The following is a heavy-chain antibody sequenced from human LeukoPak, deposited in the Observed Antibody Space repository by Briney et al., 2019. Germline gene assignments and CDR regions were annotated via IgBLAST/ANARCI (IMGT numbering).Heavy chain of an antibody. J-gene: IGHJ4*02. CDR2: ISWNSGSI. Sequence: GGSLRLSCAASGFTFDDYAMPWVRQAPGKGLEWVSGISWNSGSIGYADSVKGRFTISRDNAKNSLYLQMNSLRAEDTALYYCAKDGDYYGSGSYFAHWGQGTLVTVSS. CDR3: AKDGDYYGSGSYFAH. D-gene: IGHD3-10*01. CDR1: GFTFDDYA. V-gene: IGHV3-9*01.